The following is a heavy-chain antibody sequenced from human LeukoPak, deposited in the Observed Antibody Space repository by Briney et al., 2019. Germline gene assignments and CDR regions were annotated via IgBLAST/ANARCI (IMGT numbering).Heavy chain of an antibody. J-gene: IGHJ5*02. CDR2: NSTNNGNT. CDR1: GYTFTSYG. CDR3: ARGVGDSSGYYYPDWFDP. D-gene: IGHD3-22*01. Sequence: ASVKVSCKASGYTFTSYGISWVRQAPGQGLEGMGWNSTNNGNTNYAQKLQGRVTMTTDTSTSTAYMELRSLRSDDTAVYYCARGVGDSSGYYYPDWFDPWGQGTLVTVSS. V-gene: IGHV1-18*01.